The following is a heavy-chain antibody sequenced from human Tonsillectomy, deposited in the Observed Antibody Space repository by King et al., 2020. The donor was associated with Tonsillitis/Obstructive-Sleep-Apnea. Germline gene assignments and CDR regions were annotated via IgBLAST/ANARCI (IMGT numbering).Heavy chain of an antibody. CDR1: GYTFTNTA. Sequence: QLVQSGAEAKSPGASVKVSCKASGYTFTNTAMHWVRQVPGQRLEWMGWINAGNGDTKFSQRFQGRVTITRDTSASTAYMELSSLTSEDTAIYYCARTPGLAYTRCPGAFWGQGTLVTVSS. V-gene: IGHV1-3*01. J-gene: IGHJ4*02. CDR3: ARTPGLAYTRCPGAF. CDR2: INAGNGDT. D-gene: IGHD3-3*02.